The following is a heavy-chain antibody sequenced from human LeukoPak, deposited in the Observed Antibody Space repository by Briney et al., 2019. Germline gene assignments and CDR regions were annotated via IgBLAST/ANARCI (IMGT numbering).Heavy chain of an antibody. J-gene: IGHJ4*02. CDR2: IIPIFGTA. Sequence: EASMKVSCKASGGTFSSYAISWVRQAPGQGLEWMGGIIPIFGTANYAQKFQGRVTITADESTSTAYMELSSLRSEDTAVYYCARSPSTSSSWYMEEYYFDYWGQGTLVTVSS. CDR1: GGTFSSYA. CDR3: ARSPSTSSSWYMEEYYFDY. D-gene: IGHD6-13*01. V-gene: IGHV1-69*01.